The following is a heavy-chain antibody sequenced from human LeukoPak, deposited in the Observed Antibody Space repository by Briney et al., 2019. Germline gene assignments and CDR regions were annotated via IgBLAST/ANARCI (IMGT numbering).Heavy chain of an antibody. CDR2: SGST. CDR1: GDSISSSTYY. D-gene: IGHD3/OR15-3a*01. CDR3: ASLGDWYGVDY. V-gene: IGHV4-39*07. J-gene: IGHJ4*02. Sequence: SETLSLTCTVSGDSISSSTYYWGWIRQPPGKGLEWIGSGSTYYNPSLKSRVTISVDTSKNQFSLKLSSVTAADTAVYYCASLGDWYGVDYWGQGTLVTVSS.